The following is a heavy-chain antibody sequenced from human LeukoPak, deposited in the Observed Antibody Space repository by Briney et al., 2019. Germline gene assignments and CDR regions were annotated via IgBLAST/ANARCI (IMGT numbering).Heavy chain of an antibody. J-gene: IGHJ4*02. CDR2: INHSGST. CDR1: GGSFSGYY. D-gene: IGHD3-22*01. V-gene: IGHV4-34*01. CDR3: ARYDSSGFYQYYIDY. Sequence: PSETLSLTCAVYGGSFSGYYWSWIRQPPGKGLEWIGEINHSGSTNYNPSLKSRVTISVDTSKNQVSLKLTSVSAADTAVYYCARYDSSGFYQYYIDYWGQGTLVTVSS.